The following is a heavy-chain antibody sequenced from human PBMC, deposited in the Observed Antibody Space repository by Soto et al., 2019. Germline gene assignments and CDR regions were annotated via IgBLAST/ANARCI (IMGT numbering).Heavy chain of an antibody. CDR1: GGSFSGYY. D-gene: IGHD3-3*01. CDR3: ARGERYYDFWSGQLDAFDI. Sequence: SETLSLTCAVYGGSFSGYYWSWIRQPPGKGLEWIGEINHSGSTNYNPSLKSRVTISVDTSKNQFSLKLSSVTAADTAVYYCARGERYYDFWSGQLDAFDIWGQGTMVTVSS. J-gene: IGHJ3*02. CDR2: INHSGST. V-gene: IGHV4-34*01.